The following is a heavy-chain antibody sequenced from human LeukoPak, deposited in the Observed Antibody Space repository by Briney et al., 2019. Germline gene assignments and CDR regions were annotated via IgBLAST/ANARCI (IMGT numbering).Heavy chain of an antibody. V-gene: IGHV3-30-3*01. CDR2: ISYDGSNK. Sequence: GGSLRLSCAASGFTFSSYAMHWVRQAPGKGLEWVAVISYDGSNKYYADSVKGRFTISRDNSKNTLYLQMNSLRAEDTAVYYCARDRPSHSYYDFWSGLPGYYYGMDVWGQGTTVTVSS. CDR1: GFTFSSYA. J-gene: IGHJ6*02. D-gene: IGHD3-3*01. CDR3: ARDRPSHSYYDFWSGLPGYYYGMDV.